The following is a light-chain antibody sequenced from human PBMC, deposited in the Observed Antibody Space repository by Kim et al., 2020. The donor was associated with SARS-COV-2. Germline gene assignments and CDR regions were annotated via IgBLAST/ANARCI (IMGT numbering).Light chain of an antibody. CDR2: GAS. CDR3: QQYNNWPST. V-gene: IGKV3-15*01. CDR1: QTVASN. J-gene: IGKJ1*01. Sequence: EIVLTQSPGTLSLSPGERATLSCRASQTVASNLAWYQQKPGQAPRLLIYGASTRAPGIPARFSGSGAGTEFTLSISSLQSEDFAVYYCQQYNNWPSTFGQGTKVDIK.